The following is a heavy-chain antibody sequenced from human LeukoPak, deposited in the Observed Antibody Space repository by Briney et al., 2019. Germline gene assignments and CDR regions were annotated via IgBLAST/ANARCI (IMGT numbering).Heavy chain of an antibody. J-gene: IGHJ6*03. CDR2: MNPNSGNT. V-gene: IGHV1-8*01. CDR3: ARGVRYSSSSGRGNYYYYMDV. Sequence: ASVKVSCKASGYTFTSYDINWVRQATGQGLEWMGWMNPNSGNTGYAQKFQGRVTMTRNISISTAYMGLSSLRSEDTAVYYCARGVRYSSSSGRGNYYYYMDVWGKGTTVTVSS. CDR1: GYTFTSYD. D-gene: IGHD6-6*01.